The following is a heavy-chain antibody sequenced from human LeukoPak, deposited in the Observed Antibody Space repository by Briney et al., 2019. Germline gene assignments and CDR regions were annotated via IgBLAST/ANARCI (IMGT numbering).Heavy chain of an antibody. CDR1: GFTVSSNY. CDR2: IYSGGSL. Sequence: GGSLRLSCAASGFTVSSNYMSWVRQAPGKGLEWVSIIYSGGSLYYADSVRGRFTISRDISNNTVSLQMNGLRVEDTAVYYCAGAYRYDAFDVWGQGTMVTVSS. V-gene: IGHV3-53*01. J-gene: IGHJ3*01. D-gene: IGHD5-12*01. CDR3: AGAYRYDAFDV.